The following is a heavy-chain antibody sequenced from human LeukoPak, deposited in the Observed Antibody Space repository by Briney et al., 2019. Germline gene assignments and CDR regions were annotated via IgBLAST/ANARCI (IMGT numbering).Heavy chain of an antibody. CDR3: AGGLEYYDSSGYLTTPFDY. D-gene: IGHD3-22*01. J-gene: IGHJ4*02. V-gene: IGHV1-69*05. CDR1: GGTFSSYA. Sequence: SVKVSCKASGGTFSSYAISWVRQAPGQGLEWMGRIIPIFGTANYAQKFQGRVTNTTDESTSTAYMELSSLRSEDTAVYYCAGGLEYYDSSGYLTTPFDYWGQGTLVTVSS. CDR2: IIPIFGTA.